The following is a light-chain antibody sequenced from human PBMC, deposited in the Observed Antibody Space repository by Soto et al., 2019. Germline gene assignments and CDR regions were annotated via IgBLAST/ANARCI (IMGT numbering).Light chain of an antibody. CDR2: DAS. V-gene: IGKV3-11*01. CDR1: QSVNTF. CDR3: QQSGNWPPT. Sequence: EIVLTQSPATLSLSPGESATLSCRASQSVNTFLAWYLQRPGQAPRLLMYDASSRATGIPARFSGSGSRTDFTLTISSLEPEDFAVYYCQQSGNWPPTFGGGTKLEI. J-gene: IGKJ4*01.